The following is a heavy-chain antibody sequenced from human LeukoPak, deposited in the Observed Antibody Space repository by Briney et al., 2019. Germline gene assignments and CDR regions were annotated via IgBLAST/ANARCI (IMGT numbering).Heavy chain of an antibody. CDR3: ARRPGN. V-gene: IGHV3-53*01. CDR1: GFAVGSNY. CDR2: IYSGGAI. J-gene: IGHJ4*02. D-gene: IGHD1-14*01. Sequence: GGSLRLSCVASGFAVGSNYMSWVRQAPGKGLEWVSLIYSGGAIRYADSVKGRFTISRDRSKNTLFLQMNDLTVEDTARYYCARRPGNWGQGILVTVSS.